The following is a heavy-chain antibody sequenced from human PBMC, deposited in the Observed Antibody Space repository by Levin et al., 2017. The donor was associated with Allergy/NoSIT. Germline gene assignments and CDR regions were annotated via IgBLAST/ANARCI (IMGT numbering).Heavy chain of an antibody. CDR2: ISYDGSNK. Sequence: GGSLRLSCAASGFTFSSYAMHWVRQAPGKGLEWVAVISYDGSNKYYADSVKGRFTISRDNSKNTLYLQMNSLRAEDTAVYYCARARWEYSSSSGLVYWGQGTLVTVSS. CDR3: ARARWEYSSSSGLVY. D-gene: IGHD6-6*01. V-gene: IGHV3-30*04. J-gene: IGHJ4*02. CDR1: GFTFSSYA.